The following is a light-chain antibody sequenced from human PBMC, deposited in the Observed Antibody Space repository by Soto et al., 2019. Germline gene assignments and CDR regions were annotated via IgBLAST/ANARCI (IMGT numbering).Light chain of an antibody. V-gene: IGLV2-14*01. Sequence: QSALSQPASVSGSPGQSITISCTGTKNDIGDYNYVSWYQQHPGNAPKLLIYEVANRPSGVSNRFSGSKSGNTASLTISGLQAEDEADYYCSSYTRSPTNGFGTGTKVTVL. CDR1: KNDIGDYNY. CDR3: SSYTRSPTNG. CDR2: EVA. J-gene: IGLJ1*01.